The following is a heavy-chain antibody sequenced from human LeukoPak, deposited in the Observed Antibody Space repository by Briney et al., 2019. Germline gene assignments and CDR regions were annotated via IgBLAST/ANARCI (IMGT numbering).Heavy chain of an antibody. V-gene: IGHV3-11*01. CDR3: ARDPSSSSFFDY. CDR2: ISSRGSTI. D-gene: IGHD6-6*01. Sequence: PGGSLRLSCAASGYPFRDYYMSCIRQAPGEGLEWVSYISSRGSTIHYADCVKGRFTISRDNAKNSLYLQMNSLRGEDTAVYYCARDPSSSSFFDYWGQGTLVTVSS. CDR1: GYPFRDYY. J-gene: IGHJ4*02.